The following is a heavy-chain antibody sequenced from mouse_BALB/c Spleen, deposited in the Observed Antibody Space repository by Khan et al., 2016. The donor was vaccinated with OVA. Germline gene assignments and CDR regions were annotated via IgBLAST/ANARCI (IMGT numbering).Heavy chain of an antibody. V-gene: IGHV1S41*01. CDR2: IAPGSGST. D-gene: IGHD1-1*01. J-gene: IGHJ4*01. Sequence: DLVKPGASVKLSCKASGYTFTSYWINWIQQRPGQGLEWIGRIAPGSGSTDYNEMFKGQATLTVDTSSSTVYIQLSSLSSEDSAVYFCARENYYGSSCYAMDYWGQGTSVTVSS. CDR3: ARENYYGSSCYAMDY. CDR1: GYTFTSYW.